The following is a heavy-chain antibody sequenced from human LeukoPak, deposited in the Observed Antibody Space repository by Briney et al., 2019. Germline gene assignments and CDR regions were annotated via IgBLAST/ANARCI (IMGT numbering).Heavy chain of an antibody. V-gene: IGHV3-13*01. CDR2: IGVAANT. Sequence: PGGSLRLSCAASGFTFSGYDMHWVRQATGKGLEWVSAIGVAANTFYSGSVKGRFTISRENAKNSLYLLMNSLKTEDTAVYHCTRDRGAYNLYDYWGQGTLVTVSS. CDR1: GFTFSGYD. D-gene: IGHD1-1*01. CDR3: TRDRGAYNLYDY. J-gene: IGHJ4*02.